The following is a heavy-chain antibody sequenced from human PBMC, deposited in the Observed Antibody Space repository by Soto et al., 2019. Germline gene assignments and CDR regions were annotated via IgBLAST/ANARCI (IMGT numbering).Heavy chain of an antibody. Sequence: EVPLLESGGGLVQPGGSLRLSCAASGFTFSSYAMSWVRQAPGKGLEWVSAISGSGGSTYYADSVKGRFTISRDNSKNTLFLQMNSLRAEDTAVYYCAKDPHGDYDWFDPWGQGTLVTVSS. J-gene: IGHJ5*02. D-gene: IGHD4-17*01. CDR3: AKDPHGDYDWFDP. CDR2: ISGSGGST. CDR1: GFTFSSYA. V-gene: IGHV3-23*01.